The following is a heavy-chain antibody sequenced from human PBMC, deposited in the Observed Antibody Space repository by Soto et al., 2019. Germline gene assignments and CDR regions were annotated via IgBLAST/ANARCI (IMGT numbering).Heavy chain of an antibody. CDR3: TLGSWSAETFDI. Sequence: QVQLVQSGAEVKKPGSSVKVSCKASGGTFSTYTIIWVRQAPGQGLEWMGRIIPMLNITNTAQSFQDRVTITADKSPSTAYLELSTLRSDDTAMYFCTLGSWSAETFDIWGRGTMVTVSS. CDR2: IIPMLNIT. D-gene: IGHD6-13*01. J-gene: IGHJ3*02. V-gene: IGHV1-69*02. CDR1: GGTFSTYT.